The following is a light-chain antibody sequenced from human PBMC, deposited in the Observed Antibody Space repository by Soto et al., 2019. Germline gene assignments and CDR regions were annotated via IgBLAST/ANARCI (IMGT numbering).Light chain of an antibody. V-gene: IGLV2-14*01. Sequence: SALTQPASVSGSPGQSITISCTGTSSGVGGYNYVSWYQQHQGKAPKLMIYDVSNRPSGVSNRFSGSKSGNTASLTISGLQAEDEADYYCSSYTSSLYVFGTGTKVTVL. J-gene: IGLJ1*01. CDR3: SSYTSSLYV. CDR2: DVS. CDR1: SSGVGGYNY.